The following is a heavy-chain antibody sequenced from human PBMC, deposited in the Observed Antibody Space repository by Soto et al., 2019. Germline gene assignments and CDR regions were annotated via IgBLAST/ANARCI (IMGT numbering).Heavy chain of an antibody. V-gene: IGHV4-31*03. CDR1: GGSISSGGYY. CDR2: IYYSGST. D-gene: IGHD6-13*01. CDR3: ARDGIAAARGFDY. J-gene: IGHJ4*02. Sequence: PSETLSLTCTVSGGSISSGGYYWSWIRQHPGKGLEWIGYIYYSGSTYYNPSLKSRVTISVDTSKNQFSLKLISVTAADTAVYYWARDGIAAARGFDYWGQGTLVTVSS.